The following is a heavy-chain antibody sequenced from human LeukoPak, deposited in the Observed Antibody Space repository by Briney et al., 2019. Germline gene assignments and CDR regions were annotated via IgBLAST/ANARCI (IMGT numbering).Heavy chain of an antibody. D-gene: IGHD3-22*01. CDR1: GYTFTGYY. CDR2: INPNSGGT. J-gene: IGHJ4*02. V-gene: IGHV1-2*02. Sequence: ASVKVSCKASGYTFTGYYMHWVRQAPGQGLEWMGWINPNSGGTNYAQKFQGRVTMTRDTSISTAYMELSSLRSDDTAVYYCARDRHYYGSSGQFDYWGQGTLVTVSS. CDR3: ARDRHYYGSSGQFDY.